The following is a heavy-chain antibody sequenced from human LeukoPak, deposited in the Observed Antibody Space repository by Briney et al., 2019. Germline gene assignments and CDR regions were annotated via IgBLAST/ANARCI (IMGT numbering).Heavy chain of an antibody. J-gene: IGHJ4*02. V-gene: IGHV1-8*02. Sequence: ASVKVSCKASGYTFTGYYMHWVRQAPGQGLEWMGWMNPNSGNTGYAQKFQGRVTMTRNTSISTAYMELSSLRSEDTAVYYCAMMGLNYYDSSGYDPPDYWGQGTLVTVSS. CDR1: GYTFTGYY. D-gene: IGHD3-22*01. CDR3: AMMGLNYYDSSGYDPPDY. CDR2: MNPNSGNT.